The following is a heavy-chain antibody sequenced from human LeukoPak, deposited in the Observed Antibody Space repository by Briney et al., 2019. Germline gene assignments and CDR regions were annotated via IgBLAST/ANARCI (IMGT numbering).Heavy chain of an antibody. V-gene: IGHV1-69*04. J-gene: IGHJ4*02. Sequence: GASVKVSCKASGGTFSSYAISWVRQAPGQGLEWMGRIIPILGIANYAQKFQGRVTITADKSTSTAYMELSGLRSEDTAVYYCARGEWELLRRRCFDYWGQGTLVTVSS. CDR1: GGTFSSYA. CDR3: ARGEWELLRRRCFDY. D-gene: IGHD1-26*01. CDR2: IIPILGIA.